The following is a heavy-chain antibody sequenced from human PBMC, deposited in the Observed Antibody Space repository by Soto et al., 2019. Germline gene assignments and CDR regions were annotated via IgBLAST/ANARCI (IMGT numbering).Heavy chain of an antibody. CDR1: GYTFTSYA. CDR3: ARSRFPGIAVAGPFDY. V-gene: IGHV1-3*01. Sequence: QVQLVQSGAEVKKPGASVKVSCKASGYTFTSYAMHWVRQAPGQRLEWMGWINAGNGNTKYSQKFQGRVTITRDTSASTAYMELSSLRSEDTAVYYCARSRFPGIAVAGPFDYCGQGTLVTVSS. D-gene: IGHD6-19*01. J-gene: IGHJ4*02. CDR2: INAGNGNT.